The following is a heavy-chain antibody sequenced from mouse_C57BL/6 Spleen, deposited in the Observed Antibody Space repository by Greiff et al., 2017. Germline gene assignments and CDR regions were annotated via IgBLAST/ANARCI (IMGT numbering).Heavy chain of an antibody. V-gene: IGHV1-15*01. Sequence: QVQLQQSGAELVRPGASVTLSCKASGYTFTDYEMHWAKQTPVHGLEWIGAIDPETGGTAYNQKFKGKAILTADKSSSTAYMELRSLTSGDSAVYYCTRTPYFCGSRGGFAYWGQGTLVTVSA. J-gene: IGHJ3*01. CDR3: TRTPYFCGSRGGFAY. D-gene: IGHD1-1*01. CDR2: IDPETGGT. CDR1: GYTFTDYE.